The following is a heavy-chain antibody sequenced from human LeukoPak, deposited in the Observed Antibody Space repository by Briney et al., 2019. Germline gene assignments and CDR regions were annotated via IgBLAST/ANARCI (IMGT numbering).Heavy chain of an antibody. Sequence: GESLKISCKGFGYSFINYWIGWVRQMPGKGLEWMGIIYAGDSDTRYSPSFQGQVTISVDKSISTAYLQWSGLKASDTAMYYCARGGPSYALDYWGQGTLVTVSS. CDR1: GYSFINYW. D-gene: IGHD2-2*01. CDR2: IYAGDSDT. J-gene: IGHJ4*02. V-gene: IGHV5-51*01. CDR3: ARGGPSYALDY.